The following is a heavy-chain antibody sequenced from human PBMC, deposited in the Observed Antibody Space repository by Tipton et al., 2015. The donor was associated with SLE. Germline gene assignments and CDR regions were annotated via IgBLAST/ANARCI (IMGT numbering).Heavy chain of an antibody. V-gene: IGHV4-4*07. Sequence: GLVKPSETLSLTCTVSGGSINNYYWSWIRQPAGKGLEWIGRIYPSGTTNYNPSLKSRVTMSVDTSRTQFSLKLRSVTAADTAVYYCARDDDHGMDVWGQGTTVTVSS. CDR3: ARDDDHGMDV. D-gene: IGHD1-1*01. CDR2: IYPSGTT. J-gene: IGHJ6*02. CDR1: GGSINNYY.